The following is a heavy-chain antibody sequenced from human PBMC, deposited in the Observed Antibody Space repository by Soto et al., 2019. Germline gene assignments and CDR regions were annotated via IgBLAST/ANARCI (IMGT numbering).Heavy chain of an antibody. V-gene: IGHV3-30*18. Sequence: GGSLRLSCAASGFTFSSYGMHWVRQAPGKGLEWVAVISYDGSNKYYADSVKGRFTISRDNSKNTLYLQMNSLRAEDTAVYYCAKGRVNDFWSGYYYYYGMDVWGQGTTVIVSS. D-gene: IGHD3-3*01. CDR2: ISYDGSNK. CDR3: AKGRVNDFWSGYYYYYGMDV. CDR1: GFTFSSYG. J-gene: IGHJ6*02.